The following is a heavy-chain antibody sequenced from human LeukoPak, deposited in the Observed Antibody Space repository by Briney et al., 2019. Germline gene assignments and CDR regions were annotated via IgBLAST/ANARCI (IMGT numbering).Heavy chain of an antibody. CDR2: MNPNSGNT. V-gene: IGHV1-8*01. CDR3: ARGQGYQLHPYNWFDP. J-gene: IGHJ5*02. D-gene: IGHD2-2*01. Sequence: ASVKVSCKASGYTFTSYDINWVRQATGQGLEWRGWMNPNSGNTGYAQKFQGRVTMTRNTSISTAYMELSSLRSEDTAVYYCARGQGYQLHPYNWFDPWGQGTLSPSPQ. CDR1: GYTFTSYD.